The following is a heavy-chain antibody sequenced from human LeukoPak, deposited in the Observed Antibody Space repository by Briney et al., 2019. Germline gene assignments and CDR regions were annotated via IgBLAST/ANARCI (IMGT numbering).Heavy chain of an antibody. Sequence: NPSETLSLTCAVYGGSFSGYYWSWIRQPPGKGLEWIGEINHSGSTNYNPSLKSRVTISVDTSKNQFSLKLSSVTAADTAVYYCATNYYDSSGYSELGHWGQGTLVTVSS. CDR3: ATNYYDSSGYSELGH. V-gene: IGHV4-34*01. CDR1: GGSFSGYY. D-gene: IGHD3-22*01. J-gene: IGHJ5*02. CDR2: INHSGST.